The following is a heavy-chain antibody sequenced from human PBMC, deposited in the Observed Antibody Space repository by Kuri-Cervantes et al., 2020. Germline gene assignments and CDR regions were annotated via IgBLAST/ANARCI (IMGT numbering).Heavy chain of an antibody. V-gene: IGHV3-43*01. CDR2: ISWDGGST. Sequence: GGSLRLSCAASGFTFDDYTMHWVRQAPGKGLEWVSLISWDGGSTYYADSVKGRFTISRDNSKNTLYLQMNSLRAEDTAVYYCVKVYSSSVGRDHLDYWGQGTLVTVSS. D-gene: IGHD3-22*01. CDR3: VKVYSSSVGRDHLDY. CDR1: GFTFDDYT. J-gene: IGHJ4*02.